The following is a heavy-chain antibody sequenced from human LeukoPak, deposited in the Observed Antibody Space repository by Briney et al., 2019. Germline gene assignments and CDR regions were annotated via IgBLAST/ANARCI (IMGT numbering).Heavy chain of an antibody. CDR1: GFTFSSYG. V-gene: IGHV3-33*01. CDR2: IWYDGSNK. Sequence: GGSLRLPCAASGFTFSSYGMHWVRQAPGKGLEWVAVIWYDGSNKYYADSVKGRFTISRDNSKNTLYLQMNSLRAEDTAVYYCASFGELPYYWDYYYYGMDVWGQGTTVTVSS. J-gene: IGHJ6*02. CDR3: ASFGELPYYWDYYYYGMDV. D-gene: IGHD3-10*01.